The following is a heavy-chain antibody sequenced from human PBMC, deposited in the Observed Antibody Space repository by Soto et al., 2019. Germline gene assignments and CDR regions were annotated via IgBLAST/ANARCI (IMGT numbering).Heavy chain of an antibody. CDR3: ARLYIVVTTMLYGMDV. CDR1: GYNFTRFG. CDR2: ISAYNGNT. V-gene: IGHV1-18*01. D-gene: IGHD1-26*01. Sequence: QAQLVQSGAEVKKPGASVKVSCKASGYNFTRFGISWVRQAPGQGLEWRGWISAYNGNTNYAQKLQGRVTMTTDTSTNTGYMDLGSLRSDDTAVYYCARLYIVVTTMLYGMDVWGQGTTVTVSS. J-gene: IGHJ6*02.